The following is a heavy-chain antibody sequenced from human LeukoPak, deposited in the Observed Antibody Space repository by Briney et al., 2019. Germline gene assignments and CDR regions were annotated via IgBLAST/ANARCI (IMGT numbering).Heavy chain of an antibody. J-gene: IGHJ3*02. CDR1: GFTFSSYS. CDR2: ISSGSSTI. V-gene: IGHV3-48*01. CDR3: ARKKSRSAFDI. D-gene: IGHD6-6*01. Sequence: GGSLRLSCAASGFTFSSYSMNWVRQAPGKGLEWVSYISSGSSTIYYADSVKGRFTISRDNAKNSLYLQMNSLRADDTAVYYCARKKSRSAFDIWGQGTMVTVSS.